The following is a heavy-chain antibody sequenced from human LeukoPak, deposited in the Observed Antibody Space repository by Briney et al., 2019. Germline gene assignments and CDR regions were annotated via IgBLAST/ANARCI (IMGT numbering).Heavy chain of an antibody. CDR3: ARADSLYDFWSGYYRDYYYYMDV. J-gene: IGHJ6*03. D-gene: IGHD3-3*01. CDR1: GFTFRSYW. V-gene: IGHV3-7*01. Sequence: GGSLRLSCAGTGFTFRSYWMSWVRQAPGKGLEWVANIKEDGSEKYYVDSVKGRFTISRDNAKNSLYLQMNSLGAEDTAVYYCARADSLYDFWSGYYRDYYYYMDVWGKGTTVTVSS. CDR2: IKEDGSEK.